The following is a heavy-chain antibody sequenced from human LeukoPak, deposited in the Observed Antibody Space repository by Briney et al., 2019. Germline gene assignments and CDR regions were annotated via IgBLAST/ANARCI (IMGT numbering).Heavy chain of an antibody. D-gene: IGHD5-18*01. CDR2: IYPRDPDT. CDR3: ARRGSYGNFDY. CDR1: GYSFTNYW. J-gene: IGHJ4*02. V-gene: IGHV5-51*01. Sequence: GESLKISCKGSGYSFTNYWIGWVRQMPGKGLEWMGIIYPRDPDTKYSPSFQGQVTISVDKSISTAYLHWNSLKASDTAMYYCARRGSYGNFDYWGQGTLVTVSS.